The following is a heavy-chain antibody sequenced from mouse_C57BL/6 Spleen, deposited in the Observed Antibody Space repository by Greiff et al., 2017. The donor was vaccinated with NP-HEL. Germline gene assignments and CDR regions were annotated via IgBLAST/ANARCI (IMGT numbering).Heavy chain of an antibody. CDR3: ARSLHYYGSSHWYFDV. CDR2: IDPSDSYP. CDR1: GYTFTSYW. D-gene: IGHD1-1*01. Sequence: QVQLQQPGAELVMPGASVKLSCKASGYTFTSYWMHWVKQRPGQGLEWIGEIDPSDSYPNYNQQFKGTSTLTLDKSSSTAYIQLSSLTSEDSAVYYCARSLHYYGSSHWYFDVWGTGTTVTVSS. V-gene: IGHV1-69*01. J-gene: IGHJ1*03.